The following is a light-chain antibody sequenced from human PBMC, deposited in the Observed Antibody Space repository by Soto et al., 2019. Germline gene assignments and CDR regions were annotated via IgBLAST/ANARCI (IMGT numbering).Light chain of an antibody. CDR2: YAS. J-gene: IGKJ2*01. CDR3: QQYSSYLYT. Sequence: DIQMTQSPSTLSASVGDRVTITCRASQSIHRWLAWYHQKPGKAPKLLIYYASTLESGVPSRFSGSGSGTEFTLTITSLQPDDFATYYCQQYSSYLYTFGQGTKLEIK. V-gene: IGKV1-5*01. CDR1: QSIHRW.